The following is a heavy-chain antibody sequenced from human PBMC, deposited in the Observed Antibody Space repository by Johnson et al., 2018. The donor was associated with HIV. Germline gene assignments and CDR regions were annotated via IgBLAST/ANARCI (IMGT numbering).Heavy chain of an antibody. CDR1: GFAVSRNY. CDR2: IYTGGAT. V-gene: IGHV3-66*01. D-gene: IGHD5-18*01. J-gene: IGHJ3*02. CDR3: ARVSAYSYGWVSLAFDI. Sequence: VQLVESGGGLVQPGGSLRLSCAASGFAVSRNYINWVRQAPGKGLEWVSIIYTGGATHYADSVRGRFSISRDNSKNTLYLQMNSLRAEDTAVYYCARVSAYSYGWVSLAFDIWGQGTMVTVSS.